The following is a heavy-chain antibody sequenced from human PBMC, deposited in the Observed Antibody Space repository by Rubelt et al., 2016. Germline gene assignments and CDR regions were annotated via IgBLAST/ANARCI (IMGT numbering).Heavy chain of an antibody. J-gene: IGHJ4*02. CDR3: ARGDIVVVVAASNPLDY. D-gene: IGHD2-15*01. Sequence: QVQLVQSGAEVKKPGASVKVSCKASGYTFTSYAMHWVRQAPGQRLEWVGWINAGNGNTKYSQKFQGRVTITRDTSASTAYMGMSSLRSEDTAVYDCARGDIVVVVAASNPLDYWGQGTLVTVSS. CDR2: INAGNGNT. CDR1: GYTFTSYA. V-gene: IGHV1-3*01.